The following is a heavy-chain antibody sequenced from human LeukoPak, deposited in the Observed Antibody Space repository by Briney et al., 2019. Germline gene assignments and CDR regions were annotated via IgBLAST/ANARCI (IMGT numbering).Heavy chain of an antibody. J-gene: IGHJ4*02. CDR1: GYTFTGCY. D-gene: IGHD1-26*01. CDR3: ASWDAPGFDY. CDR2: INPKNGGR. Sequence: ASVKVSCKASGYTFTGCYMHWVRHAPGQGLEWMGCINPKNGGRSYAQKFQARVTMTTDTSTNTAYMELSSLRFDDTAVYYCASWDAPGFDYWGQGTLVTVSS. V-gene: IGHV1-2*02.